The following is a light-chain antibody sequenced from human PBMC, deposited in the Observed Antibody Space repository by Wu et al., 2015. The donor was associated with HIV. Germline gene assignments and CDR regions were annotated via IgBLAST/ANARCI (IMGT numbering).Light chain of an antibody. CDR3: QHYGTLTRT. CDR1: QRITSRY. CDR2: GAS. J-gene: IGKJ1*01. V-gene: IGKV3-20*01. Sequence: EIVLTQSPGTLSLSPGERATLSCRASQRITSRYLAWYQQKPGQAPRLLISGASSRATGIPDRFSGSGSGADFTLTISRLEPEDFAVYYCQHYGTLTRTFGQGTKVEI.